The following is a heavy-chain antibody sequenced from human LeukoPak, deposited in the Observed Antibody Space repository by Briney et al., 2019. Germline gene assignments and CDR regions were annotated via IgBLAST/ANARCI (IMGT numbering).Heavy chain of an antibody. Sequence: PGGSLRLSCAASGFTFSSYAMHWVRQAPGKGLEWVAVISYDGSNKYYADSVKGRFTISRDNSKNMLYLQMNSLRAEDTAVYYCARVFSTYGMDVWGQGTTVTVSS. CDR3: ARVFSTYGMDV. J-gene: IGHJ6*02. V-gene: IGHV3-30-3*01. CDR1: GFTFSSYA. D-gene: IGHD3-9*01. CDR2: ISYDGSNK.